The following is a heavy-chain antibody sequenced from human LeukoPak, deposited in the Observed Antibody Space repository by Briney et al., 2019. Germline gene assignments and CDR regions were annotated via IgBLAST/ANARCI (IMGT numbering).Heavy chain of an antibody. Sequence: AGGSLRLSCAASGFTFSSYSMNWVRQAPGKGLEWVSSSSSSSYIYYADSVKGRFTISRDNAKNSLYLQMNSLRAEDTAVYYCARDSSSWYRVFDYWGQGTLVTVSS. D-gene: IGHD6-13*01. V-gene: IGHV3-21*01. CDR1: GFTFSSYS. J-gene: IGHJ4*02. CDR2: SSSSSYI. CDR3: ARDSSSWYRVFDY.